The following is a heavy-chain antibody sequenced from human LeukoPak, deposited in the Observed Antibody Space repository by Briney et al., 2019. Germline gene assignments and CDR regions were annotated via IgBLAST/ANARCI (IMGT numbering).Heavy chain of an antibody. J-gene: IGHJ5*02. CDR1: SGFFSGYY. Sequence: SETLSLTCAVYSGFFSGYYWSWIHQPPGKGREWIGEINHSGSTNYNPSLKSRVPISVDTSKNQFSLKLSSVTAADTAVYYCARGHPSTAVVWFEEFGKWFDPWGQGTLVTVSS. D-gene: IGHD3-10*01. V-gene: IGHV4-34*01. CDR2: INHSGST. CDR3: ARGHPSTAVVWFEEFGKWFDP.